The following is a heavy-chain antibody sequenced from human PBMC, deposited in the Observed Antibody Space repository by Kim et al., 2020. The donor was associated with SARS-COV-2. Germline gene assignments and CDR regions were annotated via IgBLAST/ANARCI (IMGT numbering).Heavy chain of an antibody. J-gene: IGHJ5*02. CDR2: IYGDGRT. D-gene: IGHD3-10*01. CDR1: GFSVSTNH. V-gene: IGHV3-53*01. Sequence: GGSLRLSCAASGFSVSTNHMIWVRQAPGKGLEWVSVIYGDGRTYYADSVKGRFTISRDNSKNTVSLQMNSLRAEDTALYFCLGTGRNSASWGLGTLVAVSS. CDR3: LGTGRNSAS.